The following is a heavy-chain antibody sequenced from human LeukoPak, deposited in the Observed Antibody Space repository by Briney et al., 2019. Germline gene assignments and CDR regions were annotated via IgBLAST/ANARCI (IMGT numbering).Heavy chain of an antibody. CDR3: AVIVVVPAATSTNWFDP. J-gene: IGHJ5*02. V-gene: IGHV1-69*01. CDR2: IIPIFGTA. D-gene: IGHD2-2*01. CDR1: GGTFSIYV. Sequence: VASVKVSCKASGGTFSIYVISWVRQAPGQGLEWVGGIIPIFGTANYAQKFQGRVTITADESTSTAYMELSSLRSEDTAVYYCAVIVVVPAATSTNWFDPWGQGTLVTVSS.